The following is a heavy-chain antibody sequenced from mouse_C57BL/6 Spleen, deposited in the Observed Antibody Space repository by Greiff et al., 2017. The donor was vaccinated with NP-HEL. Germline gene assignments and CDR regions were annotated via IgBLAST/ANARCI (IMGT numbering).Heavy chain of an antibody. CDR3: ELYYDYDGFAY. V-gene: IGHV1-74*01. Sequence: QVQLQQPGAELVKPGASVKVSCKASGYTFTSYWMHWVKQRPGQGLEWIGRIHPSDSDTNYNQKFKGKATLTVDKSSSTAYMQLSSLTSEDSAVYYCELYYDYDGFAYWGQGTLVTVSA. CDR1: GYTFTSYW. D-gene: IGHD2-4*01. CDR2: IHPSDSDT. J-gene: IGHJ3*01.